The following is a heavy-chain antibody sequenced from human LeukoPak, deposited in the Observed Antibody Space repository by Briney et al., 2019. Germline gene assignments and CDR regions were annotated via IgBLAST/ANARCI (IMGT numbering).Heavy chain of an antibody. CDR1: GFTVSSNY. J-gene: IGHJ6*03. Sequence: GGSLRLSCAASGFTVSSNYMSWVRQAPGKGLEWVSAISGSGGSTYYADSVKGRFTISRDNSKNTLYLQMNSLRAEDTAVYYCAKVRAPDFWSGHEYYYMDVWGKGTTVTVSS. CDR2: ISGSGGST. D-gene: IGHD3-3*01. CDR3: AKVRAPDFWSGHEYYYMDV. V-gene: IGHV3-23*01.